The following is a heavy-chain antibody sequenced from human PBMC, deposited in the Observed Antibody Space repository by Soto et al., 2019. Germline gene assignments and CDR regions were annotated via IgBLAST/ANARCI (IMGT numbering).Heavy chain of an antibody. V-gene: IGHV4-31*03. Sequence: SETLSLTCTVSGGSITSRDYYWSWIRQHPGKGLEWIGYIHYSGTAHYNPSLKSRVTISVDTSRNQFSLKLTSVTAADTAVYYCARDIGGNNWNPNWFDSWGQGTQVTVSS. J-gene: IGHJ5*01. D-gene: IGHD1-20*01. CDR1: GGSITSRDYY. CDR3: ARDIGGNNWNPNWFDS. CDR2: IHYSGTA.